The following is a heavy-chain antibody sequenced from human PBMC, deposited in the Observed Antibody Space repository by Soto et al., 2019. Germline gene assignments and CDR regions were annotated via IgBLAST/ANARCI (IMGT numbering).Heavy chain of an antibody. D-gene: IGHD3-22*01. CDR3: VRFYDSSGYGDAFDI. V-gene: IGHV1-18*01. J-gene: IGHJ3*02. CDR2: ISAYNGNT. Sequence: ASVKVSCKASGYTFTSYGISWVRQAPGQGLEWMGWISAYNGNTNYAQKLQGRVTMTTDTSTSTAYMELRSLRSDDTAVYYCVRFYDSSGYGDAFDIWGQGTMVTVSS. CDR1: GYTFTSYG.